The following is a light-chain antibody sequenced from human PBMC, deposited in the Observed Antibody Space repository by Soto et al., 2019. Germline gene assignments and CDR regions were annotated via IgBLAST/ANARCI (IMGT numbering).Light chain of an antibody. CDR1: QSVTNNY. V-gene: IGKV3-20*01. Sequence: EGALTQSQGTMSLSPGERATLSCRASQSVTNNYLAWFQQKPGQAPRLLMYGASSRATGIPDRFSGSGSGTDFTLTITRLEPEDFAVYYCQQYASSRTFGQGTKVDIK. J-gene: IGKJ1*01. CDR3: QQYASSRT. CDR2: GAS.